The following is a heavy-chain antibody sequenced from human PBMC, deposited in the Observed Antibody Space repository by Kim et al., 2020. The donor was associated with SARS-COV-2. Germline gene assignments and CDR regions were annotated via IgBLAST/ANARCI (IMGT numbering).Heavy chain of an antibody. Sequence: GGSLRLSCAASGFTFSSYSMNWVRQAPGKGLEWVSSISSSSSYIYYADSVKGRFTISRDNAKNSLYLQMNSLRAEDTAVYYCARDGGYAFGMDVWGQGTTVTVSS. V-gene: IGHV3-21*01. CDR1: GFTFSSYS. CDR3: ARDGGYAFGMDV. J-gene: IGHJ6*02. D-gene: IGHD1-1*01. CDR2: ISSSSSYI.